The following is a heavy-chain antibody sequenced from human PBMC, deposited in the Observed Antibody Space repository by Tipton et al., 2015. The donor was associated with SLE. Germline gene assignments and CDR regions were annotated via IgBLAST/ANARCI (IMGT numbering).Heavy chain of an antibody. D-gene: IGHD3-10*01. V-gene: IGHV3-30-3*01. CDR1: GLTLSLYS. Sequence: SLRLSCAAPGLTLSLYSMHWVRQAPGKGLEWVAVVSNDGNNQYYADSVRGRFTISRDNSKNTLFLQMSSLRDEDTATYYCTRSNHYGSGSYLDYWGQGTLVTVSS. CDR2: VSNDGNNQ. CDR3: TRSNHYGSGSYLDY. J-gene: IGHJ4*02.